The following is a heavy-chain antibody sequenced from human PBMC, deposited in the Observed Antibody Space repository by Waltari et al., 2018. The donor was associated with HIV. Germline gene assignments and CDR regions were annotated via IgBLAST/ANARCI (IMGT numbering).Heavy chain of an antibody. D-gene: IGHD3-9*01. CDR2: INAGNGET. J-gene: IGHJ5*02. V-gene: IGHV1-3*01. Sequence: QVQVVQSGAEVKKPGASVKISCKASGYTFSRYGMDWGRQAPGQRLEWMGRINAGNGETKYSQKFQGRVTISRDTSASTAYMELSSLRSEDTAVYYCARTYDVLTGFGWFDPWGQGTLVTVSS. CDR3: ARTYDVLTGFGWFDP. CDR1: GYTFSRYG.